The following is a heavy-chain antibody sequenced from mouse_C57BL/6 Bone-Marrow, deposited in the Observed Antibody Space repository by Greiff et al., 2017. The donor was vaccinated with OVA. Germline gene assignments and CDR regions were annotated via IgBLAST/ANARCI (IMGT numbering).Heavy chain of an antibody. CDR1: GYTFTSYW. CDR3: ARSELAFDY. J-gene: IGHJ2*01. Sequence: VQLQQPGAALVMPGASVKLSCKASGYTFTSYWLHWVKQRPGQGLEWIGEIDPSDSYTNYNQKFKGKSTLTVDKSSSTAYMQLSSLTSEDSAVYYCARSELAFDYWGQGTTLTVSS. CDR2: IDPSDSYT. V-gene: IGHV1-69*01.